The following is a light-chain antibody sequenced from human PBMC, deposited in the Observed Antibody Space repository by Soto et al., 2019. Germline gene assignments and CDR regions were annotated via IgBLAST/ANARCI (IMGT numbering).Light chain of an antibody. CDR1: QSVSSNY. J-gene: IGKJ1*01. CDR2: GAS. CDR3: QQYGSSPPT. V-gene: IGKV3-20*01. Sequence: EIVLTQSPGTLSLSPGERATLSCRASQSVSSNYLARYRRKPGHAPRLLIYGASNRATDIPGRFSGSGSGTDFTLTITRLEPEDFAVYYCQQYGSSPPTFGPGTRVEIK.